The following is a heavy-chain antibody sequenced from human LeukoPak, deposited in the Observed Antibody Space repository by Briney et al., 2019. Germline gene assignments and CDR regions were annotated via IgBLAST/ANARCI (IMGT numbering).Heavy chain of an antibody. Sequence: PGGSLRLSCAASGFTFSSFWMSWVRQAPGKGLEWVANINQDGSGKYFVDSVKGRFTISRDNAKNSLYLQMNSLRAEDTAVYYCARSCRLADDAFDIWGQGTMVTVSS. J-gene: IGHJ3*02. D-gene: IGHD2-15*01. CDR1: GFTFSSFW. CDR2: INQDGSGK. CDR3: ARSCRLADDAFDI. V-gene: IGHV3-7*01.